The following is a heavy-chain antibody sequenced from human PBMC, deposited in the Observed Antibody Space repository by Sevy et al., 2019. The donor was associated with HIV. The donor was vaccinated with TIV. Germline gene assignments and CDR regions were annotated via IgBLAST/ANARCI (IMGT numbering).Heavy chain of an antibody. CDR3: ARGVMATIVAFDI. CDR1: GASISSYY. D-gene: IGHD2-21*01. J-gene: IGHJ3*02. Sequence: SETLSLTCTVSGASISSYYWSWIRQPAGKGLEWIGRIYSSGSTNYNPSLKRRVTMSADRSKNQFSLKLSSVTAADTAVFYCARGVMATIVAFDIWGQGTMVTVSS. V-gene: IGHV4-4*07. CDR2: IYSSGST.